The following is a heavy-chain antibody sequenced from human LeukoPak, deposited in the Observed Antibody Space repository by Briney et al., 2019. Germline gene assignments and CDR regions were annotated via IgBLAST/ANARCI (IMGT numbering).Heavy chain of an antibody. CDR1: GGSISSSSYY. V-gene: IGHV4-39*07. D-gene: IGHD2-8*01. CDR3: ARDDCTNGVCYYFDY. J-gene: IGHJ4*02. Sequence: PSETLSLTCTVSGGSISSSSYYWAWIRQPPGKGLEGIWSIYYGGSTYYNPSLKSRVTISVDTSKTQFSLKLSSVTAADTAVYYCARDDCTNGVCYYFDYWGQGTLVTVSS. CDR2: IYYGGST.